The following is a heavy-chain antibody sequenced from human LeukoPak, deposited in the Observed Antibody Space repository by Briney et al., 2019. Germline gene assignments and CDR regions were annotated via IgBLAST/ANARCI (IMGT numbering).Heavy chain of an antibody. CDR3: ARAFQSLGGLSLPDY. CDR1: GYTFTNYA. CDR2: IHPSTGNP. D-gene: IGHD3-16*02. V-gene: IGHV7-4-1*02. J-gene: IGHJ4*02. Sequence: ASVKVSCKASGYTFTNYAMNWVRQAPGQGLEWMGWIHPSTGNPTYAQGFTGRFVFSLDASVSTTYLQISSLKAEDTAVYFCARAFQSLGGLSLPDYWGQGTLVTVPS.